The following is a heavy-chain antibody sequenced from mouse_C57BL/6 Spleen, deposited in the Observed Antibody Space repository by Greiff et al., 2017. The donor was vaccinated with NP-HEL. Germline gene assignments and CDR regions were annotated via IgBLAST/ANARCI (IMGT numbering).Heavy chain of an antibody. CDR1: GFTFSSYT. D-gene: IGHD2-5*01. V-gene: IGHV5-9*01. J-gene: IGHJ4*01. CDR2: ISGGGGNT. CDR3: ARRAYSNYVDYAMDY. Sequence: EVKLMEPGGGFVKPGGSLKLSCAASGFTFSSYTMSWVRQTPGKRLEWVATISGGGGNTYYPDSVKGRFTLSRDNAKNTLYLQMSSLKSEDTALYYSARRAYSNYVDYAMDYWGQGTSVTVSS.